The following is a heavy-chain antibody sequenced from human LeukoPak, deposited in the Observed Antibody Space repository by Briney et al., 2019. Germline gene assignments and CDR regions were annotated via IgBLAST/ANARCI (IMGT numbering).Heavy chain of an antibody. V-gene: IGHV4-59*02. CDR1: GVSVSSYY. Sequence: PSETLSLTCTVSGVSVSSYYWSWIRQPAGKGLEWIGYVFNSGSTNYNASLKSRVTISVDTSKNQFSLKLTSVTAADTAVYYCARRTLTGWFDPWGQGTLVSVSS. CDR2: VFNSGST. J-gene: IGHJ5*02. CDR3: ARRTLTGWFDP. D-gene: IGHD1-1*01.